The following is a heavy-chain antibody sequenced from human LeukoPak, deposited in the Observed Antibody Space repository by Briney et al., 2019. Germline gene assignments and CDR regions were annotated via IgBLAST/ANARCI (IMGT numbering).Heavy chain of an antibody. Sequence: PGRSLRLSCAASGFTFSSYGIHWVRQAPGKGLEWVALIWYDGSNKYYADSVKGRFTISRDNSKNTLYLQMNSLRGEDTAVYYCARDGPLDPRLDYWGQGTPVTVSS. CDR1: GFTFSSYG. CDR2: IWYDGSNK. CDR3: ARDGPLDPRLDY. J-gene: IGHJ4*02. V-gene: IGHV3-33*01.